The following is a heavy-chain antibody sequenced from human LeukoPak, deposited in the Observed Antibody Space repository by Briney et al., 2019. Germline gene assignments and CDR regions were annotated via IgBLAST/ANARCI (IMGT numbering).Heavy chain of an antibody. CDR1: GYTFTGYY. J-gene: IGHJ4*02. CDR2: INANIGGT. CDR3: ARTGDMEFDY. D-gene: IGHD7-27*01. Sequence: ASVKVSCKPSGYTFTGYYMHWVRQAPGQGREWMGWINANIGGTNYVQKLQGSVTMTRDTSISTAYMELSRLRSDDTAVYYCARTGDMEFDYWGQGTLVTVSP. V-gene: IGHV1-2*02.